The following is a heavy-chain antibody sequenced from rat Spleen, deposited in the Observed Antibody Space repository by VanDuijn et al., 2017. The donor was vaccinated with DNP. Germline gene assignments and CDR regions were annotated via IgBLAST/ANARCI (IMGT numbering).Heavy chain of an antibody. V-gene: IGHV5-7*01. Sequence: EVQLVDSGGGLVQPGRSLKLSCAASGFTFSDYAMAWVRQSPKKGLEWVATIIYDGNTTYYRDSVKGRFTISRDNAKSTLYLQMDSLRSEDTATYYCATHYSRYIYYAMDAWGQGTSVTVSS. CDR2: IIYDGNTT. CDR1: GFTFSDYA. J-gene: IGHJ4*01. CDR3: ATHYSRYIYYAMDA. D-gene: IGHD1-2*01.